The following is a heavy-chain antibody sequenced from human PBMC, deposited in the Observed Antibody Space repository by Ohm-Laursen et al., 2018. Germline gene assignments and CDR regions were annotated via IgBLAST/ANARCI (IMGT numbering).Heavy chain of an antibody. Sequence: SLRLSCAASGFTVSSNYMSWVRQAPGKGLEWVSVIYSAGNTYYADSVKGRFTISRDSSKNTLYIQMNSLRAEDTAVYYCARDSGIQLWLVSWGQGTLVTVSS. D-gene: IGHD5-18*01. CDR1: GFTVSSNY. V-gene: IGHV3-53*01. J-gene: IGHJ5*01. CDR2: IYSAGNT. CDR3: ARDSGIQLWLVS.